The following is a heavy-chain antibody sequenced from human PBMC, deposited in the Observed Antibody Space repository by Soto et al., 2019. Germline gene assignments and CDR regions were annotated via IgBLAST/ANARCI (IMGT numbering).Heavy chain of an antibody. Sequence: PAESMTIFCKVSGYSFTLYWIVWVLQMPGKGLEWMGIIYPGDSDTRYSPSFQGQVTISADKSISTAYLQWSSLKASDTAMYYCARNGTSGYDYYYYGMDVWGQGTTVTVSS. J-gene: IGHJ6*01. V-gene: IGHV5-51*01. CDR2: IYPGDSDT. D-gene: IGHD5-12*01. CDR3: ARNGTSGYDYYYYGMDV. CDR1: GYSFTLYW.